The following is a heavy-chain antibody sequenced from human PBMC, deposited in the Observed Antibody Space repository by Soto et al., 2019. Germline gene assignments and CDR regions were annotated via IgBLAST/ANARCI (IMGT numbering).Heavy chain of an antibody. D-gene: IGHD3-10*01. V-gene: IGHV4-31*03. Sequence: QVQLQESGPGLVKPSQTLSLTCTVSGGSISSGGYYWSWIRQHPGKGLEWIGYFYYSGSTYYNPSLKSRVTISVDTSKNQFSLKLSSVTAADTAVYYCARVQFWFGEYPFVDYWGQGTLVTVSS. CDR1: GGSISSGGYY. J-gene: IGHJ4*02. CDR2: FYYSGST. CDR3: ARVQFWFGEYPFVDY.